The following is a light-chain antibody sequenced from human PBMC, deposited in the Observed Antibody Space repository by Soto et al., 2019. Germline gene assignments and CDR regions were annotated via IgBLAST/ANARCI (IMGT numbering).Light chain of an antibody. CDR1: QSVSSSY. V-gene: IGKV3-20*01. J-gene: IGKJ1*01. CDR3: QQHGRSTT. CDR2: GAS. Sequence: EIVLTQSPGTLSLSPGERATLSCRASQSVSSSYLAWYQQKPGQAPRLLIYGASSRATGIPDRFSGGGSGTEFTITISRLEPDDFAVYYCQQHGRSTTFCQGTKVEIK.